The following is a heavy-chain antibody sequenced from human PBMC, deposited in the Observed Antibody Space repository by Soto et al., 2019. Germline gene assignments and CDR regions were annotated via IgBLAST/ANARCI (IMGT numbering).Heavy chain of an antibody. CDR1: GFTFSSYA. Sequence: QVQLVESGGGVVQPGRSLRLSCAASGFTFSSYAMHWVRQAPGKGLEWVAVISYDGSNKYYADSVKGRFTISRDNSKNTLYLQMNSLGAEDTAVYYCASNIGRYCSGGSCYSYYFDYWGQGTLVTVSS. V-gene: IGHV3-30-3*01. CDR2: ISYDGSNK. CDR3: ASNIGRYCSGGSCYSYYFDY. D-gene: IGHD2-15*01. J-gene: IGHJ4*02.